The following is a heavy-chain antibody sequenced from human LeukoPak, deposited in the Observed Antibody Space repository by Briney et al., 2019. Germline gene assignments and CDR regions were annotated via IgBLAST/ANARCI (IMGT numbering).Heavy chain of an antibody. J-gene: IGHJ4*02. CDR1: GFTFSDYS. V-gene: IGHV3-7*01. CDR3: ARVGTWELQRVFDY. Sequence: GGSLRLSCAPSGFTFSDYSMTWVRQRPGKGLEWVANINRGGNEVHYVDSVKGRFTISRDNAKNSLYLQLDSLRVEDTAVYYCARVGTWELQRVFDYWGQGTLVTVSS. CDR2: INRGGNEV. D-gene: IGHD1-26*01.